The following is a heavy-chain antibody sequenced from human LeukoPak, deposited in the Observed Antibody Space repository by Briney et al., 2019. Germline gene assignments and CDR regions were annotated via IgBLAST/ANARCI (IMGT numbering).Heavy chain of an antibody. CDR2: IRSSGSTI. D-gene: IGHD3-10*01. Sequence: GGSLRLSCAASGFTFSSYEMNWVRQAPGKGLEWVSYIRSSGSTIYYADSVKGRFTISRDNAKNSLYLQMNSLRAEDTAVYYCVGEGSYRDIANWFDPWGQGTLVTVSS. J-gene: IGHJ5*02. CDR3: VGEGSYRDIANWFDP. CDR1: GFTFSSYE. V-gene: IGHV3-48*03.